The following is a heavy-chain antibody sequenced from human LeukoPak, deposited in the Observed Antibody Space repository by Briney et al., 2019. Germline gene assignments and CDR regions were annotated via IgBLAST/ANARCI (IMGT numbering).Heavy chain of an antibody. CDR3: TTQWTSRFLEWNGDY. CDR1: GFTFSSYW. D-gene: IGHD3-3*01. V-gene: IGHV3-7*03. Sequence: PGGSLRLSCAASGFTFSSYWMSWVRQAPGKGLEWVANIKQDGSEKYYVDSVKGRFTISRDNRKNSVYLQMNSLKTEDTAVYYCTTQWTSRFLEWNGDYWGQGTLVTVSS. J-gene: IGHJ4*02. CDR2: IKQDGSEK.